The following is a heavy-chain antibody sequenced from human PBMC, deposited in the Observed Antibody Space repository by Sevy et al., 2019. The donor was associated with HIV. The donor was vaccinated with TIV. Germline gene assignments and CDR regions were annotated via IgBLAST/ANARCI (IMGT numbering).Heavy chain of an antibody. V-gene: IGHV4-34*01. CDR1: GESVSSSC. Sequence: SETLSLTCAVYGESVSSSCWTWIRQPPGGGLDWVGEVDHSGGTSYNPSLKSRATVSLDTSKRQFSLKLNSVTAADTAVYFCARGRSPKRLPLLYSGYDHMTAHFFDYWGQGALVTVSS. J-gene: IGHJ4*02. D-gene: IGHD5-12*01. CDR3: ARGRSPKRLPLLYSGYDHMTAHFFDY. CDR2: VDHSGGT.